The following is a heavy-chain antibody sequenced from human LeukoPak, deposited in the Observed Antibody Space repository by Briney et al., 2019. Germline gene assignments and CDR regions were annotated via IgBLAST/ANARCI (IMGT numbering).Heavy chain of an antibody. CDR3: ARVYDFWSVSPLDP. CDR2: FYYSVST. CDR1: GGPISSSSYY. Sequence: PSETLSLTCTGPGGPISSSSYYSGWIRQPPGKGLDRIGRFYYSVSTYYTRPLNSRVSISVDTSMHQFSLTPSSVTAAETPVDYCARVYDFWSVSPLDPWGQGTLVTVSS. V-gene: IGHV4-39*01. D-gene: IGHD3-3*01. J-gene: IGHJ5*02.